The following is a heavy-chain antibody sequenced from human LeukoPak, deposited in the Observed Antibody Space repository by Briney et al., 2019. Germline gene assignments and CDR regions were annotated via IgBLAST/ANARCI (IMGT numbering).Heavy chain of an antibody. Sequence: GGSLRLSCAASGFTFSSNWMSWVRQAPGKGLEWVANIKQDGSERHYVDSVKGRFTISRDHTKNSLFLQMNSLRAEDTAVYYCAREVHPAAAEDYWGQGTLVTVSP. CDR1: GFTFSSNW. J-gene: IGHJ4*02. CDR2: IKQDGSER. CDR3: AREVHPAAAEDY. D-gene: IGHD6-13*01. V-gene: IGHV3-7*01.